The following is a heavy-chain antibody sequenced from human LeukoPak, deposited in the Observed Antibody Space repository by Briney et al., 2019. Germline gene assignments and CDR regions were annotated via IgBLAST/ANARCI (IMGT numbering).Heavy chain of an antibody. CDR3: AREYRIVVVPAAIGTNLYYYYMDV. D-gene: IGHD2-2*01. CDR2: IIPIFGTA. CDR1: GGTFSSYA. V-gene: IGHV1-69*06. J-gene: IGHJ6*03. Sequence: ASVKVSCKASGGTFSSYAISWVRQAPGQGLEWMGGIIPIFGTANYAQKFQGRVTITADKSTSTAYMELSSLRSEDTAVYYCAREYRIVVVPAAIGTNLYYYYMDVWGKGTTVTVSS.